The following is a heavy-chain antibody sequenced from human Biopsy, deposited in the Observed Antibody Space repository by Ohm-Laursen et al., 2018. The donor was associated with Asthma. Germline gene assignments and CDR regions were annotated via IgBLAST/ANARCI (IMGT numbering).Heavy chain of an antibody. CDR3: ARKAGSCISRTCYSLDF. Sequence: GAPVKVSCKSLGGTFNTYVIGWVRQAPGQGLEWMGGINSVFGTTTYPQKFQGRVTITADDSTSTVYMELSSLRSEDTAVYYCARKAGSCISRTCYSLDFWGQGTLVTVSS. J-gene: IGHJ4*02. D-gene: IGHD2-2*01. CDR2: INSVFGTT. CDR1: GGTFNTYV. V-gene: IGHV1-69*13.